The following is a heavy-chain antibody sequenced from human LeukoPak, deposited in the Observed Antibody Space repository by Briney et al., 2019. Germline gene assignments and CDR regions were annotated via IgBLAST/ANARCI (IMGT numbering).Heavy chain of an antibody. D-gene: IGHD3-10*01. CDR1: GFTFSSYG. CDR3: AREGGTITAWFDP. V-gene: IGHV3-30*02. Sequence: PGGSLRLSCAASGFTFSSYGMHWVRQAPGKGLEWVAFIRYDGSNKYYADSVKGRFTISRDNSKNTLYLQMNSLRAEDTAVYYCAREGGTITAWFDPWGQGTLVTVSS. J-gene: IGHJ5*02. CDR2: IRYDGSNK.